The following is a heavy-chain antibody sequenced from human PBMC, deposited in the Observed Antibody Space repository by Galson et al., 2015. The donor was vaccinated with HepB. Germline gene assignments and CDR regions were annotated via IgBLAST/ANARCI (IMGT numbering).Heavy chain of an antibody. D-gene: IGHD6-19*01. V-gene: IGHV1-8*01. CDR1: GYTFSSYD. CDR2: MNPKSGNT. J-gene: IGHJ6*02. CDR3: ARGLISSSGFYYNYYGMHV. Sequence: SVKVSCKASGYTFSSYDINWVRQATGQGLEWMGWMNPKSGNTGYAQKFQGRVTMTRNTSRSTAYMELSSLRSEDTAVYYRARGLISSSGFYYNYYGMHVWGQGTTVTVSS.